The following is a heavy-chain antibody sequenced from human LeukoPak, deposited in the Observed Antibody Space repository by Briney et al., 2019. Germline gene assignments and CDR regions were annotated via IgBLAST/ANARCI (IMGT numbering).Heavy chain of an antibody. V-gene: IGHV3-21*01. D-gene: IGHD1-26*01. CDR2: ISSSGSYI. J-gene: IGHJ5*01. CDR3: ARDSRQWVEQLPYGWFDP. Sequence: GGSLRLSCAASGFTFSAYSMNWVRQPPGKGLEWVSYISSSGSYIYYADSVKGRFTISRDNAKNSLYLQLDSLRAEDTAVYYCARDSRQWVEQLPYGWFDPWGQGPLVTVSP. CDR1: GFTFSAYS.